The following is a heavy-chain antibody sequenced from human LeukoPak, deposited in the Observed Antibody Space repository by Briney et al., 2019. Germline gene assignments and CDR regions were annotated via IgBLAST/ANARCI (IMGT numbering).Heavy chain of an antibody. CDR2: IIPIFGTA. V-gene: IGHV1-69*01. D-gene: IGHD6-6*01. CDR3: ARVASSSGPYYYYYYMDV. Sequence: ASVKVSCKASGGTFSSYAISWVRQAPGQGLEWMGGIIPIFGTANYAQKFQGRVTITADESTSTAYMELSSLRSEDTAVYYCARVASSSGPYYYYYYMDVWGKGTTVTVSS. CDR1: GGTFSSYA. J-gene: IGHJ6*03.